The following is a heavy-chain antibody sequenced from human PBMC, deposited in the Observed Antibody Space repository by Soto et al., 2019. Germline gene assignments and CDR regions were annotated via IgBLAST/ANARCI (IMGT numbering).Heavy chain of an antibody. J-gene: IGHJ4*02. CDR1: GGSFTGHL. Sequence: XETLSLTCTVSGGSFTGHLWGWVRQPPGKGLEWIGEVSHSGNTKYYPSLRSRVTLSVDSSKNQISLALTSVTAADTAVYYCARAKFESTGWHQFDIWGQGTLVTVSS. D-gene: IGHD7-27*01. V-gene: IGHV4-34*01. CDR2: VSHSGNT. CDR3: ARAKFESTGWHQFDI.